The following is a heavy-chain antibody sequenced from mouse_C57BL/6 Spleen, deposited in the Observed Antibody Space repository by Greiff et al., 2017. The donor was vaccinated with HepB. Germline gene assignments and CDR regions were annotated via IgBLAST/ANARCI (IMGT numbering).Heavy chain of an antibody. V-gene: IGHV8-12*01. CDR1: GFSLSTSGMG. CDR3: ARVYYDYGVDY. Sequence: QVTLKVSGPGILQSSQTLSLTCSFSGFSLSTSGMGVSWIRQPSGKGLEWLAHIYWDDDKRYNPSLKSRPTISKDTSRNQVFLKITSVDTADTATYYCARVYYDYGVDYWGQGTTLTVSS. CDR2: IYWDDDK. J-gene: IGHJ2*01. D-gene: IGHD2-4*01.